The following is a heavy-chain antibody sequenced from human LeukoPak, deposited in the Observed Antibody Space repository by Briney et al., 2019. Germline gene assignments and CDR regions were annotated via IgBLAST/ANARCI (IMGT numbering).Heavy chain of an antibody. CDR3: ARVGPAAVAPDFDY. CDR1: GGTFSSYA. V-gene: IGHV1-69*04. J-gene: IGHJ4*02. Sequence: EASVKVSCTASGGTFSSYAISWVRQAPGQGLEWMGRIIPILGIANYAQKFQGRVTMTRNTSISTAYMELSSLRSEDTAVYYCARVGPAAVAPDFDYWGQGTLVTVSS. D-gene: IGHD6-19*01. CDR2: IIPILGIA.